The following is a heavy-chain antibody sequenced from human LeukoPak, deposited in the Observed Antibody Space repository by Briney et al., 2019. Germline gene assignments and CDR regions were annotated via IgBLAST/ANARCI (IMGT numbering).Heavy chain of an antibody. Sequence: ASVKVSCKASGYTFTGYYVHWVRQAPGQGLEWMGWINPNSGDIKYSQRFQDRVTMTRDTSINTAYMELSRLTSDDTAVYFCARVLGIRFGELLDWFDSWGQGTLVTVSS. CDR1: GYTFTGYY. CDR2: INPNSGDI. V-gene: IGHV1-2*02. D-gene: IGHD3-10*01. CDR3: ARVLGIRFGELLDWFDS. J-gene: IGHJ5*01.